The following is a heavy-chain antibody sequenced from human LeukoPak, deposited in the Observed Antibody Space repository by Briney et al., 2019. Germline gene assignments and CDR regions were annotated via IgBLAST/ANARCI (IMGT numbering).Heavy chain of an antibody. V-gene: IGHV1-8*01. CDR1: GYTFTSYD. CDR3: ASGITVAGTSRVFDY. CDR2: MNPNSSDT. J-gene: IGHJ4*02. Sequence: ASVKVSCKASGYTFTSYDINWVRQATGQGLEWMGWMNPNSSDTAYAQKFQGRVTMTRNTSISTAYMELSSLRSEDTAVYYCASGITVAGTSRVFDYWGQGTLVTVS. D-gene: IGHD6-19*01.